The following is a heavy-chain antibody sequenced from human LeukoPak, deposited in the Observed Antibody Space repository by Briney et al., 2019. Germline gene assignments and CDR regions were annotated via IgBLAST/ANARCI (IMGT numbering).Heavy chain of an antibody. D-gene: IGHD3-9*01. CDR1: GFTFSDYA. CDR3: AKDGTDWSPDY. V-gene: IGHV3-30*04. CDR2: ISNDGSNK. Sequence: GGSLRLSCATSGFTFSDYAMHWLRQAPGKGLEWVAIISNDGSNKYYANSVKGRFTISRDNSKNTLYLQMNSLRAEDTAVYYCAKDGTDWSPDYWGQGTLVTVSS. J-gene: IGHJ4*02.